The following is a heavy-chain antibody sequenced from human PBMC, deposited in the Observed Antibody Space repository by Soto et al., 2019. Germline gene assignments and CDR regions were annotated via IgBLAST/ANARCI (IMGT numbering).Heavy chain of an antibody. Sequence: TSETLSLTCAVSGGSISSGDYYWSWIRQPPGKGLEWIGYIYYSGSTYYNPSLKSRVTISVDTSKNQFSLKLSSVTAADTAVYYCARVRYYYDSSGYYYVFDYWGQGTLVTVSS. CDR3: ARVRYYYDSSGYYYVFDY. CDR2: IYYSGST. J-gene: IGHJ4*02. D-gene: IGHD3-22*01. V-gene: IGHV4-30-4*01. CDR1: GGSISSGDYY.